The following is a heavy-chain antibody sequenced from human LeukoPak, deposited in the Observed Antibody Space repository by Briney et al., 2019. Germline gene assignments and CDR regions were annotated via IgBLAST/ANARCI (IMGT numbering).Heavy chain of an antibody. V-gene: IGHV3-23*01. Sequence: GGSLRLSRAASGFTFSSYAMSWVRQAPGKGLEWVSAISGSGGSTYYADSVKGRFTISRDNSKNTLYLQMNSLRAEDTAVYYCAKPLHWAKGAFDIWGQGTMVTVSS. D-gene: IGHD3-16*01. J-gene: IGHJ3*02. CDR1: GFTFSSYA. CDR3: AKPLHWAKGAFDI. CDR2: ISGSGGST.